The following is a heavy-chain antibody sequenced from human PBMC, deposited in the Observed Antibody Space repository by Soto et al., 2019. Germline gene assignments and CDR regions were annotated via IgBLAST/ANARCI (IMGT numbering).Heavy chain of an antibody. Sequence: SVKVSCKASGGTFSSYAISWVRQAPGQGLEWMGGIIPIFGTANYAQKFQGRVTITADESTSTAYMELSSLRSEDTAVYYCARTWGGYSYGYGDYYYYYGMDVWGQGTTVTVSS. J-gene: IGHJ6*02. CDR2: IIPIFGTA. V-gene: IGHV1-69*13. CDR3: ARTWGGYSYGYGDYYYYYGMDV. CDR1: GGTFSSYA. D-gene: IGHD5-18*01.